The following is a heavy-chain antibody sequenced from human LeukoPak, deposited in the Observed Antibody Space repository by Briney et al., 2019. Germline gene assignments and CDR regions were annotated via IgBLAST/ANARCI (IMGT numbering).Heavy chain of an antibody. J-gene: IGHJ2*01. CDR2: IYYSGST. D-gene: IGHD6-13*01. Sequence: SETLSLTCTVSGGSISSSSYYWGWSRQPPGKGLKWIGSIYYSGSTYYNPSLKSRVTISVDTSKNQFSLKLSSVTAADTAVYYCARGEAAAAADWYFDLWGRGNLVTVSS. V-gene: IGHV4-39*07. CDR3: ARGEAAAAADWYFDL. CDR1: GGSISSSSYY.